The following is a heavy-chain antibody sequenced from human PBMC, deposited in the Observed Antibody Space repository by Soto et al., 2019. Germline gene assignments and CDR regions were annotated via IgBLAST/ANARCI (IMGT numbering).Heavy chain of an antibody. CDR3: VRDLDGSGSYYTDY. J-gene: IGHJ4*02. Sequence: ASVKVSCKASGYIFLTYGHSWVRQAPGQGLEWMGWISPYTGKTNYAQKFQGRLTMTTDTSTSTVYMELRSLRSDDTAVYYCVRDLDGSGSYYTDYWGRGTLVTVSS. D-gene: IGHD3-10*01. V-gene: IGHV1-18*04. CDR2: ISPYTGKT. CDR1: GYIFLTYG.